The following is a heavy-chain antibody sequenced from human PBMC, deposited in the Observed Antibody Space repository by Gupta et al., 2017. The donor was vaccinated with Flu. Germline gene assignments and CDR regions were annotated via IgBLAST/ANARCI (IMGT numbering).Heavy chain of an antibody. CDR2: INSDGSST. CDR3: ARDSSGDYYGSGSYEYWYFDL. Sequence: SRINSDGSSTSYADSVKGRFTISRDNAKNTLYLHMNSLRAEDTAVYYGARDSSGDYYGSGSYEYWYFDLWGRGTLVTVSS. J-gene: IGHJ2*01. V-gene: IGHV3-74*01. D-gene: IGHD3-10*01.